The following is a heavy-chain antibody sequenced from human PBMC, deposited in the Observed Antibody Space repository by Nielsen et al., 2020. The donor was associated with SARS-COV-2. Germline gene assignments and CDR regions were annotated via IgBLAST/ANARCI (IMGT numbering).Heavy chain of an antibody. D-gene: IGHD2-2*01. Sequence: ASVKVSCKASGYNFRNSGISWVRQAPGQGLEWMGWISGYNGNTHSAQKFQGRVTMTTDTSARTAYMELRSLRSDDTAVYYCATDVANFIVVVPSASLQDAFAIWGQGTMVTVSS. CDR3: ATDVANFIVVVPSASLQDAFAI. CDR2: ISGYNGNT. CDR1: GYNFRNSG. V-gene: IGHV1-18*04. J-gene: IGHJ3*02.